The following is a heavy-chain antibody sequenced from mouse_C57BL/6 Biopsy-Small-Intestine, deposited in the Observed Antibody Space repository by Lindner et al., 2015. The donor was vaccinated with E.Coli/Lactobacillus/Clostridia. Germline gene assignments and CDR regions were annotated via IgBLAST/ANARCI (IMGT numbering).Heavy chain of an antibody. CDR1: GYTFHSYG. V-gene: IGHV1-7*01. CDR2: ISAYDGNA. D-gene: IGHD1-3*01. J-gene: IGHJ1*01. Sequence: SVKVSCKTSGYTFHSYGITWVRQAPGQGLEWMGWISAYDGNANYAQKLQGRVTMTTDTSTSTAYMEMRSLTSDDTAVYYCARDAGISVALPWYFDLWGRGTLVTVSS. CDR3: ARDAGISVALPWYFDL.